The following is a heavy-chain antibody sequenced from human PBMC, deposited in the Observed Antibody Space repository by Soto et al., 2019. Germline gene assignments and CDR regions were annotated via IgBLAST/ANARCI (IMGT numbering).Heavy chain of an antibody. Sequence: PSETLSLTCTVSGGSISSGGYYWSWIRQHPGKGLEWIGYIYYSGSTYYNPSLKSRVTISVDTSKNQFSLKLSSVTAADTAVYYCARAKMGHYYQCDYWGQGTLVTGSS. CDR1: GGSISSGGYY. CDR2: IYYSGST. D-gene: IGHD3-22*01. V-gene: IGHV4-31*03. J-gene: IGHJ4*02. CDR3: ARAKMGHYYQCDY.